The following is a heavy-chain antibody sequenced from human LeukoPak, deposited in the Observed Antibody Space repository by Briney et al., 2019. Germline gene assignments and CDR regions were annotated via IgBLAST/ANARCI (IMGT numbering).Heavy chain of an antibody. CDR3: ASTQTFDY. V-gene: IGHV3-7*05. CDR1: GFTFSNYW. Sequence: PGGSLRLSCAASGFTFSNYWMSWVRQAPGKGLEWVANIKQDGSEKYYADSVKGRFTISRDNAKSLLYLQLNSLRVEDTAVYHCASTQTFDYWGQGTLVTVPS. CDR2: IKQDGSEK. J-gene: IGHJ4*02.